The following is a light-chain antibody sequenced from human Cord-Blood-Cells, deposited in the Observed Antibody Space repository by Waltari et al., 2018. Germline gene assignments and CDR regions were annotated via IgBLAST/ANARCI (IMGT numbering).Light chain of an antibody. CDR1: QSVSSY. CDR3: QQRSNWPFT. CDR2: DAS. Sequence: EIVLTQSPATLSLSPGERPTLPCRASQSVSSYLAWYQQKPGQAPRLLIYDASNRATGIPARFSGSGSGTDFTLTISSLEPEDFAVYYCQQRSNWPFTFGQGTRLEIK. J-gene: IGKJ5*01. V-gene: IGKV3-11*01.